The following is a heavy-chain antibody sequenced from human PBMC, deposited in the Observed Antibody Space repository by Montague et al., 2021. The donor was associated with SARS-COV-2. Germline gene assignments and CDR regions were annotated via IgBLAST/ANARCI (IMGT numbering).Heavy chain of an antibody. Sequence: PALVKPTQTLTLTCSFSGFSLRTSGVGVGWIRQPPGKALEWVAVIYSNDEKRYSPSLRNRLTITKDTAKNQVVLSLTYVDPVDTATYYCAHLIRYYDIFTGIPFDYWGQGSQVTVSS. D-gene: IGHD3-9*01. CDR1: GFSLRTSGVG. J-gene: IGHJ4*02. CDR3: AHLIRYYDIFTGIPFDY. CDR2: IYSNDEK. V-gene: IGHV2-5*01.